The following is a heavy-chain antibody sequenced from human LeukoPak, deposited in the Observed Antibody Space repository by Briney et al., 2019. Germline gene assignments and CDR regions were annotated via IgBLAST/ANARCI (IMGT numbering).Heavy chain of an antibody. Sequence: ASETLSLTCGVSGYPINNAYYWVWIRQPPGKGLEWIGSLYHPDSTYYNPSLKSRVTMSVDTSRNQFSLRLSFVTAADTAVYYCARQYDSYFYYYLDLWGTGTTVTLSS. CDR3: ARQYDSYFYYYLDL. V-gene: IGHV4-38-2*01. CDR2: LYHPDST. J-gene: IGHJ6*03. D-gene: IGHD2-2*01. CDR1: GYPINNAYY.